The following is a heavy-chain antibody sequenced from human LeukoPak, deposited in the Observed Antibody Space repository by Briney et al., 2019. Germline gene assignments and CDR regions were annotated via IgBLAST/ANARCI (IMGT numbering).Heavy chain of an antibody. CDR2: IYYTGST. J-gene: IGHJ5*02. D-gene: IGHD1-26*01. Sequence: SETLSLTCIVSGGSISTYYWSWIRQPPGKGLEWIGYIYYTGSTSYNPSLKSRVTMSLDASKNQFSLELNSVTPADTAVYYCARGGNYWPQWWFDPWGRGTLVSVSS. V-gene: IGHV4-59*01. CDR3: ARGGNYWPQWWFDP. CDR1: GGSISTYY.